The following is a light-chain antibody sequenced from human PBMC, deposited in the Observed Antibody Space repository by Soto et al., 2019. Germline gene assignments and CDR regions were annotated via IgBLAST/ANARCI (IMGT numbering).Light chain of an antibody. CDR1: QGINNW. V-gene: IGKV1-12*01. CDR3: KQSSAFPLP. J-gene: IGKJ4*01. CDR2: AVS. Sequence: DIQMTQSPSSVSASVGDRVTITCRASQGINNWLAWYQQKQGKAPELLIYAVSYLQSGVPSRFTGSGSGTDFTLTISSLKPEDFVTNLGKQSSAFPLPFGGVTEVDIK.